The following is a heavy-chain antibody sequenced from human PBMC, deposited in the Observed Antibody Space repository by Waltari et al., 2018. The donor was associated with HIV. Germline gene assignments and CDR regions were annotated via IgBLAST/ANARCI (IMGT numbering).Heavy chain of an antibody. CDR3: ARGAAGYYYYVMDV. J-gene: IGHJ6*02. Sequence: QVQLVQSGAEVKKPGAAVKVSGKAPGYTFTSSGVSWVRQAPGQGLEWMGWLSVYNGHTNYAQKLQGRVTMTTDTSTSTAYMELRSLRSDDTAVYYCARGAAGYYYYVMDVWGQGTTVTVSS. CDR1: GYTFTSSG. V-gene: IGHV1-18*01. D-gene: IGHD6-13*01. CDR2: LSVYNGHT.